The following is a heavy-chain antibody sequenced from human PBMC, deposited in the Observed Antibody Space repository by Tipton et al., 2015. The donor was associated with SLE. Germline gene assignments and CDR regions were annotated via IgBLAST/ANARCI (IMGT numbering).Heavy chain of an antibody. V-gene: IGHV4-59*01. CDR3: ARGFLQGGVVPAGRPMYAFDI. CDR2: IYHSGNT. D-gene: IGHD2-2*01. CDR1: GGSISNYY. J-gene: IGHJ3*02. Sequence: TLSLTCTVSGGSISNYYWSWIRQPPGKGLEWIVYIYHSGNTNYNPSLKSRVTISLDTSKNQFSLKLTSVTAADTAVYYCARGFLQGGVVPAGRPMYAFDIGGQGTMVTVSS.